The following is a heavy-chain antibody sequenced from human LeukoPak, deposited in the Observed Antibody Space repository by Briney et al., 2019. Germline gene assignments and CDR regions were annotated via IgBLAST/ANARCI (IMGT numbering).Heavy chain of an antibody. Sequence: GGSLRLSCAASGFTFNRYWMNWVRQAPGKGLEWISFISTSSIYIYYADSVKGRFTISRDNARNSLYLQMNSLRAEDTAVYYCARGEWSSSPFDYWGQGTLVTVSS. D-gene: IGHD6-6*01. J-gene: IGHJ4*02. CDR3: ARGEWSSSPFDY. CDR1: GFTFNRYW. V-gene: IGHV3-21*01. CDR2: ISTSSIYI.